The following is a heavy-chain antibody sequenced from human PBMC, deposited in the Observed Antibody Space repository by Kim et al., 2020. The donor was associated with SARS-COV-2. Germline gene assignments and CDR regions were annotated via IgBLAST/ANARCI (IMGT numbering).Heavy chain of an antibody. D-gene: IGHD6-19*01. CDR2: ISGSGGST. V-gene: IGHV3-23*01. CDR3: AKVGAPYSSGWYRPQFDY. CDR1: GFTFSSYA. Sequence: GGSLRLSCAASGFTFSSYAMSWVRQAPGKGLEWVSAISGSGGSTYYADSVKGRFTISRDNSKNTLYLQMNSLRAEDTAVYYCAKVGAPYSSGWYRPQFDYWGQGTLVTVSS. J-gene: IGHJ4*02.